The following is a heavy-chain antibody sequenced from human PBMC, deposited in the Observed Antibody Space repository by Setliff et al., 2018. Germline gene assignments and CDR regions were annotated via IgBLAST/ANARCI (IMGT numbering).Heavy chain of an antibody. CDR3: ARVPQEALYYYDRGNYFDY. D-gene: IGHD3-22*01. V-gene: IGHV1-2*06. Sequence: ASVKVSCKASGYDFHAFYIHWVRQAPGQQLEWMGRIFPHNGATGVAEKFQGRVTMTRDTSISTAYMELSSLRSDDTAVYYCARVPQEALYYYDRGNYFDYWGQGTLVTVSS. J-gene: IGHJ4*02. CDR2: IFPHNGAT. CDR1: GYDFHAFY.